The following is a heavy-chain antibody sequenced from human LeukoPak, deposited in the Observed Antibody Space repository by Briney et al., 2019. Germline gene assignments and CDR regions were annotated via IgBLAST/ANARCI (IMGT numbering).Heavy chain of an antibody. V-gene: IGHV3-30*02. J-gene: IGHJ4*02. CDR1: GFTFSSYG. CDR3: AKAAIGVAAKFDY. D-gene: IGHD3-3*01. CDR2: IRYDGSNK. Sequence: PGGSLRLSCAASGFTFSSYGMHWVRQAPGKGLEWVAFIRYDGSNKYYADSVKGRFTISRDNSKNTLYLQMNSLRAEDTAVYYCAKAAIGVAAKFDYWGQGTLVTVSS.